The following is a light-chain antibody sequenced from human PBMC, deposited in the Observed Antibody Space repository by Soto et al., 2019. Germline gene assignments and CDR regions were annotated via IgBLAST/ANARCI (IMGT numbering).Light chain of an antibody. Sequence: EIVVTHSPGTKSLSPGARATLSCRASQSVNNNYLGWYQQKPGQAPRLLIYGASSRATGIPDRFSGSGSGTDFTLTISRLEPEDFAVYYCQQYGSLPITFGQGTRLEI. V-gene: IGKV3-20*01. CDR2: GAS. J-gene: IGKJ5*01. CDR1: QSVNNNY. CDR3: QQYGSLPIT.